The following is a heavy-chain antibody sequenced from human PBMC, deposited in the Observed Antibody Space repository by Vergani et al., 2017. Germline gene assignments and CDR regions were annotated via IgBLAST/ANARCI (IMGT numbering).Heavy chain of an antibody. J-gene: IGHJ4*03. V-gene: IGHV4-4*07. Sequence: QVQLQESGPGLVKPSETLSLTCSVSTESISRYYWSWIRQPAGKGLEWIGRVFSSGSTGYNPALKSRVIMSLDTSKNQLSLNLTSVTAADTAVYYCAKGPTSSRGYFDHWGQGTLVIASS. CDR3: AKGPTSSRGYFDH. CDR1: TESISRYY. D-gene: IGHD5-24*01. CDR2: VFSSGST.